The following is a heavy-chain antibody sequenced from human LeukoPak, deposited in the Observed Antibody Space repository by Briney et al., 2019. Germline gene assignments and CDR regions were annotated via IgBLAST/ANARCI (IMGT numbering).Heavy chain of an antibody. CDR3: ARASLEPYFSSSEGYYYAMDV. D-gene: IGHD6-6*01. CDR2: INHSGST. V-gene: IGHV4-34*01. CDR1: GGSFNGYY. Sequence: SETLSLTCAVYGGSFNGYYWSWIRQPPGKGLEWLGEINHSGSTNYNASLKSRVTISVDTSKKQFSLILSSVTAAYTAVYYCARASLEPYFSSSEGYYYAMDVWGQGTTVTVSS. J-gene: IGHJ6*02.